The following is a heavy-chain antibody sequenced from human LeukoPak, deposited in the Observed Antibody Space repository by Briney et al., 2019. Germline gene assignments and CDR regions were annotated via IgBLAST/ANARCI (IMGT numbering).Heavy chain of an antibody. V-gene: IGHV1-46*01. CDR2: INPSGGST. CDR1: GYTFTGYY. CDR3: ARVAAEVVGVPGAIGFGWLRRDYYYMDV. D-gene: IGHD2-2*02. J-gene: IGHJ6*03. Sequence: GASVKVSCKASGYTFTGYYMHWVRQAPGEGLEWMGIINPSGGSTSYAQKFQGRVTMTRDMSTSTVYMELSSLRSEDTAVYYCARVAAEVVGVPGAIGFGWLRRDYYYMDVWGKGTTVTVSS.